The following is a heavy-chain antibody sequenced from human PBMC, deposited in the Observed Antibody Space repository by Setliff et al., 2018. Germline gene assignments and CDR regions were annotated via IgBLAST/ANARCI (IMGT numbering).Heavy chain of an antibody. CDR1: GFNFMNYG. CDR3: ARDRSRDYDDSSGYDH. V-gene: IGHV3-48*04. D-gene: IGHD3-22*01. J-gene: IGHJ4*02. CDR2: ISSISSSTI. Sequence: PGGSLRLSCVASGFNFMNYGMNWVRQAPGEGLEWVSYISSISSSTIYYADSVKGRFTISRDNAKNSLYLQMNRLRAEDTALYYCARDRSRDYDDSSGYDHWGQGTLVTVSS.